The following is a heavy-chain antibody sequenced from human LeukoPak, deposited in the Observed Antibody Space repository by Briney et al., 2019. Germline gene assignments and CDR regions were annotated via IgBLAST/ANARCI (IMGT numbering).Heavy chain of an antibody. D-gene: IGHD2-15*01. J-gene: IGHJ4*02. Sequence: GGSLRLSCAASGFIFDDYAMHWVRQAPGKGLEWVSGISWNSGSIGYADSVKGRFTISRDNAKNSLYLQMNSLRAEDTALYYCAKVSHSGGSDYWGQGTLVTVSS. CDR2: ISWNSGSI. CDR1: GFIFDDYA. CDR3: AKVSHSGGSDY. V-gene: IGHV3-9*01.